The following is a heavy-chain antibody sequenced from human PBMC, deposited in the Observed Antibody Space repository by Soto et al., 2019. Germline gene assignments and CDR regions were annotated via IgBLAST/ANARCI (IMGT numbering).Heavy chain of an antibody. V-gene: IGHV3-7*01. J-gene: IGHJ4*02. D-gene: IGHD1-26*01. CDR1: GFTFSSYW. CDR2: INEDGSVK. Sequence: EVQLVESGGGLVQPGGSLRLSCAASGFTFSSYWMTWVRQAPGRGLEGVANINEDGSVKGYVDSVKGRFTISRDNARNSVNLQMNSLRAEETAVYYCARDIPKGACYLDSWGQGNLVTVSS. CDR3: ARDIPKGACYLDS.